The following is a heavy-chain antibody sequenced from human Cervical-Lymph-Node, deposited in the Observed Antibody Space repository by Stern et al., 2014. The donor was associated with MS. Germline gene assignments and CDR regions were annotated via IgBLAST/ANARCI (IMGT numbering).Heavy chain of an antibody. CDR3: ARGLLGSENAFDI. CDR2: ISAYNGNT. V-gene: IGHV1-18*01. D-gene: IGHD2-15*01. Sequence: QDQLVQSGAEVKKPGASVKVSCKASGYTFTSYGISWVRQAPGQGLEWMGWISAYNGNTNYSHKLKVRVTMTTGTATITAYMELRSLISDDTAVYYCARGLLGSENAFDIWGQGTMVTVSS. CDR1: GYTFTSYG. J-gene: IGHJ3*02.